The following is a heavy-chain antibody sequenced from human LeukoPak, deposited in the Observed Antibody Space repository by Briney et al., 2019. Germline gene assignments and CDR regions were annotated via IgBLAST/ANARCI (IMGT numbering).Heavy chain of an antibody. CDR1: GASISSNY. CDR3: ARVMHWYFDL. CDR2: IYYSGST. V-gene: IGHV4-59*12. J-gene: IGHJ2*01. D-gene: IGHD3-16*01. Sequence: SETLSLTCTVSGASISSNYWSWIRQPPGKGLEWIGSIYYSGSTYYNPSLKSRVTISVDTSKNQFSLKLSSVTAADTAVYYCARVMHWYFDLWGRGTLVTVSS.